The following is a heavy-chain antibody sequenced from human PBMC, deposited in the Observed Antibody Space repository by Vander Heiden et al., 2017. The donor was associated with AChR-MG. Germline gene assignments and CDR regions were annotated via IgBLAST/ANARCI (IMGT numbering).Heavy chain of an antibody. CDR2: IYYSGST. J-gene: IGHJ4*02. D-gene: IGHD3-10*01. V-gene: IGHV4-39*01. CDR1: GGSISSSSYY. Sequence: QLQLQESGPGLVKPSETLSLTCTVSGGSISSSSYYWGWIRQPPGKGLEWIGSIYYSGSTYYNPSLKSRVTISVDTSKNQFSLKLSSVTAADTAVYYCARQRGAPPYFDYWGQGTLVTVSS. CDR3: ARQRGAPPYFDY.